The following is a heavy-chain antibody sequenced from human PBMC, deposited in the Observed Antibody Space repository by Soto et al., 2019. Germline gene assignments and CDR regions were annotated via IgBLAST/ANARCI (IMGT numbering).Heavy chain of an antibody. Sequence: EVQLLEFGGCLVQPGGSLRLSFAASGFTFSSYAMSWVCQAPGNGLEWVSAISGSGGSTYYADSVKGRFTISRDNSKNTMYLQLNSQRSEDTAVYYCAKDLNWNYVGWFDSWGQGTLVTVSS. V-gene: IGHV3-23*01. CDR3: AKDLNWNYVGWFDS. D-gene: IGHD1-7*01. CDR2: ISGSGGST. J-gene: IGHJ5*01. CDR1: GFTFSSYA.